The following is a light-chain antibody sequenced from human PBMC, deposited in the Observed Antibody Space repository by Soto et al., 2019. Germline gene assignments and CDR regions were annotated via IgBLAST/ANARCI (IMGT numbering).Light chain of an antibody. CDR2: GAS. CDR3: QQYNNWPPWT. J-gene: IGKJ1*01. CDR1: QSVSSS. Sequence: DIVMTQSPAPLSVSPVESATLSCPASQSVSSSVAWCQQKPGQAPPRLIYGASTKATGIPAGFSGSGSGTKFTLTISSLQSEDFAVYYCQQYNNWPPWTFGQGTKVDIK. V-gene: IGKV3-15*01.